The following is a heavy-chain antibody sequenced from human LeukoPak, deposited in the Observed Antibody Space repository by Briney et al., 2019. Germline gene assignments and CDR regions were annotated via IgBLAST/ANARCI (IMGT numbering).Heavy chain of an antibody. D-gene: IGHD5-18*01. J-gene: IGHJ4*02. V-gene: IGHV3-21*01. CDR3: ARRATTERGHSYGLDY. CDR2: ISTSNSYI. Sequence: GGSLRLSCEVSGFTFSSYHMNWVRQAAGKGLEWVASISTSNSYIYYADSMTGRLTISRDNAKNSLYLQMNSLRAEDTAIYYCARRATTERGHSYGLDYWGQGTLVTVSS. CDR1: GFTFSSYH.